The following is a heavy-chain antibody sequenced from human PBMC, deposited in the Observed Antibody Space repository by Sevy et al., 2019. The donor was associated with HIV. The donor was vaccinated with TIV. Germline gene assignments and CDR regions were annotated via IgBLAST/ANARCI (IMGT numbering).Heavy chain of an antibody. V-gene: IGHV3-15*07. CDR3: TTDGLNYYGSGSYSFDI. CDR1: GFTFSNAW. CDR2: IKSKTETT. J-gene: IGHJ3*02. D-gene: IGHD3-10*01. Sequence: GGSLRLSCAASGFTFSNAWMNWVRQAPGKGLQWVGRIKSKTETTDYAAPVRDRFTISRDDSKSTLYLQMNSLKTEETAVYYCTTDGLNYYGSGSYSFDIWGQGTVVTVSS.